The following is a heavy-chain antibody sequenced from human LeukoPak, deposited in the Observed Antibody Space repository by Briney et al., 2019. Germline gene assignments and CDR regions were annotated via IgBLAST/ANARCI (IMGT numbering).Heavy chain of an antibody. CDR1: GGSISSYY. CDR3: ARVIRQQLAHTFDY. CDR2: IYYSGST. D-gene: IGHD6-13*01. J-gene: IGHJ4*02. Sequence: NASETLSLTCTVSGGSISSYYWSWIRQPPGKGLEWIGYIYYSGSTNYNPSLKSRVTISVDTSKNQFSLKLSSVTAADTAVYYCARVIRQQLAHTFDYWGQGTLVTVSS. V-gene: IGHV4-59*01.